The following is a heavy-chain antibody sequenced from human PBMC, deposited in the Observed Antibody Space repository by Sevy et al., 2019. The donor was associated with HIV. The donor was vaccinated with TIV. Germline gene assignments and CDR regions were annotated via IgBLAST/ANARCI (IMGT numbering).Heavy chain of an antibody. CDR3: AKDLTERYSTSSGDFDY. Sequence: GGSLRLSCAASGFTFNVYGMHWVRQAPGKGLQWVAFTRYDGSTKYYADSVKGRFTTSRDNSKNTLYLQMNSLRVEDTAMYYCAKDLTERYSTSSGDFDYWGQGSLVTVSS. D-gene: IGHD6-6*01. V-gene: IGHV3-30*02. J-gene: IGHJ4*02. CDR1: GFTFNVYG. CDR2: TRYDGSTK.